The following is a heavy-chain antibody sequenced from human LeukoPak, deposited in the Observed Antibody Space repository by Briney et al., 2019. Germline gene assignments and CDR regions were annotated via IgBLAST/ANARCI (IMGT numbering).Heavy chain of an antibody. CDR1: GFSFSNYG. V-gene: IGHV3-30*02. Sequence: PGGSLRLSCAASGFSFSNYGMHWVRQAPGKGLEWVALIQSDGSKTYSADSVKGRFTISRDNPRNTLYLQMDRLRPEDTAVHYCAKRYCKSATCRSDMDAWGQGTTVTVS. D-gene: IGHD2-15*01. J-gene: IGHJ6*02. CDR2: IQSDGSKT. CDR3: AKRYCKSATCRSDMDA.